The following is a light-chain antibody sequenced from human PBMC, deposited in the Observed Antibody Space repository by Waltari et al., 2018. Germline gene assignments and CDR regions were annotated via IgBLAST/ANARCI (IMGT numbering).Light chain of an antibody. Sequence: SYDLTQPLSVSVALGQTARITCGGNNIGGKNVHWYHQKPGQAPLLVIHRDNNRPSRIPERFSGSNSENTATLTISRAQAADEADYYCQVWDSSTAVFGGGTQLTVL. CDR1: NIGGKN. J-gene: IGLJ7*01. V-gene: IGLV3-9*01. CDR3: QVWDSSTAV. CDR2: RDN.